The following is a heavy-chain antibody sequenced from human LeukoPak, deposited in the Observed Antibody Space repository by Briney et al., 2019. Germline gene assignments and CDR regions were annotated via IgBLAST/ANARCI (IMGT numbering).Heavy chain of an antibody. D-gene: IGHD1-26*01. J-gene: IGHJ5*02. CDR3: ARSGGSYRGYNWFDP. V-gene: IGHV4-59*12. CDR1: GGSISSYY. CDR2: IYYSGST. Sequence: PSETLSLTCTVSGGSISSYYWSWIRQPPGKGLEWIGYIYYSGSTNYNPSLKSRVTISVDTSKNQFSLKLSSVTAADTAVYYCARSGGSYRGYNWFDPWGQGTLVTVSS.